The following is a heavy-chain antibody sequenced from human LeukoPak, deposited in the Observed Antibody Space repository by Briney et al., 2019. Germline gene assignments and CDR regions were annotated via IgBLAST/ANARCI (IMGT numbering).Heavy chain of an antibody. Sequence: PSETLSLTCAVYGGSFSDYSWTWIRQPPGKGQEWIGEINHSGSTNYNPSLKSRLTISVDTSKNQFSLQLSSVTAADTAVYYCSRGRDYYDSSLWSYYGMDVWGQGTTVTVSS. J-gene: IGHJ6*02. V-gene: IGHV4-34*01. D-gene: IGHD3-22*01. CDR2: INHSGST. CDR3: SRGRDYYDSSLWSYYGMDV. CDR1: GGSFSDYS.